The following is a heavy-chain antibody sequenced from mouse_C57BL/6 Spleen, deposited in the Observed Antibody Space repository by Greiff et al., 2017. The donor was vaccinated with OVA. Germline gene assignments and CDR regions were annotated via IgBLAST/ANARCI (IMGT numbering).Heavy chain of an antibody. CDR1: GFTFTDYY. D-gene: IGHD2-4*01. J-gene: IGHJ1*03. V-gene: IGHV7-3*01. CDR3: ARYYDYDGYFDV. CDR2: IRNKANGYTT. Sequence: EVQRVESGGGLVQPGGSLSLSCAASGFTFTDYYMSWVRQPPGKALEWLGFIRNKANGYTTEYSASVKGRFTISRDNSQSILYLQMNALRAEDSATYYCARYYDYDGYFDVWGTGTTVTVSS.